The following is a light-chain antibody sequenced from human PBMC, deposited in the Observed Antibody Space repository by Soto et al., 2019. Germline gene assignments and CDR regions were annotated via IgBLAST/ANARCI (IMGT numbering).Light chain of an antibody. CDR1: SSDIGASKY. CDR2: EVY. Sequence: QPALTQPPSASGSPGQSVTLSCTGTSSDIGASKYVSWYQHHPGKAPKFIIYEVYNRPSGVPDRFSGSKSGNTASLIVSRLQAEDEAIYYCSSYAGTNNLIFGSGTKLTVL. V-gene: IGLV2-8*01. J-gene: IGLJ2*01. CDR3: SSYAGTNNLI.